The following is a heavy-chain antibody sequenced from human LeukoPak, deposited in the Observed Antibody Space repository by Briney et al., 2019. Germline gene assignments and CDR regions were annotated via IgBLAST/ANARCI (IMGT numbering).Heavy chain of an antibody. J-gene: IGHJ4*02. CDR3: ARAGASSGWYCY. CDR1: GGTFSSYA. D-gene: IGHD6-19*01. V-gene: IGHV1-69*13. CDR2: IIPIFGTA. Sequence: SVKASCKASGGTFSSYAISWVRQAPGQGLEWMGGIIPIFGTANYAQKFQGRVTITADESTSTAYMELSSLRSEGTAVYYCARAGASSGWYCYWGQGTLVTVSS.